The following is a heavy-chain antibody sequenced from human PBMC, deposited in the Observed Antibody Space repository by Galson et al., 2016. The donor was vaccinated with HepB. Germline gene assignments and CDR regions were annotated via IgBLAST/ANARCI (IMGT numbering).Heavy chain of an antibody. D-gene: IGHD3-22*01. Sequence: SLRLSCAASGFSFNDYGFHWVRQAPGKGLEWLAMISYGGDIYYTDSVKGRFTISRDNSKNTLYLQMDSLRADDTAVFYCARDAAYYDPTVLSDGMDVWGQGTTVTVSS. V-gene: IGHV3-30*04. CDR2: ISYGGDI. J-gene: IGHJ6*02. CDR1: GFSFNDYG. CDR3: ARDAAYYDPTVLSDGMDV.